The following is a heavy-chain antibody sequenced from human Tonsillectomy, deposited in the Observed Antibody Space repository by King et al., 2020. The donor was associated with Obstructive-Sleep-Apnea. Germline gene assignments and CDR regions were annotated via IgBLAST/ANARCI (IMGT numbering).Heavy chain of an antibody. CDR2: ISSSSSTI. J-gene: IGHJ4*02. CDR1: GFTFSSYS. Sequence: VQLVESGGGLVQPGGSLRLSCAASGFTFSSYSMNWVRQAPGKGLEWVSYISSSSSTIYYADSVKGRFTISRDNAKNSLYLQMNSLRAEDTAVYYCASRLGDYDFWSGFGRTPAPDDYWGQGTLVTVSS. CDR3: ASRLGDYDFWSGFGRTPAPDDY. D-gene: IGHD3-3*01. V-gene: IGHV3-48*04.